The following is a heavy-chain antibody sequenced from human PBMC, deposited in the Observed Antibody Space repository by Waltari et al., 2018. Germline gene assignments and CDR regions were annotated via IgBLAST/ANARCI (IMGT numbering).Heavy chain of an antibody. Sequence: QVQLQQWGAGLLKPSETLSLTCAVYGGSFSGYYWSWLRRPPGTGLEWIGEINHSGSTNYNPSLKSRVTISVDTSKNQFSLKLSSVTAADTAVYYCARGGGIVVVPAATRREYMDVWGKGTTVTISS. V-gene: IGHV4-34*01. D-gene: IGHD2-2*01. CDR2: INHSGST. J-gene: IGHJ6*03. CDR1: GGSFSGYY. CDR3: ARGGGIVVVPAATRREYMDV.